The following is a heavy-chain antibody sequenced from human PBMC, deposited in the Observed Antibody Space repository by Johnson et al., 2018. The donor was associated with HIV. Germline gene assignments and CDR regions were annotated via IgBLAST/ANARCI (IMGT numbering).Heavy chain of an antibody. CDR3: AKDGEYSSPGAFDI. J-gene: IGHJ3*02. CDR1: GFTFSNAW. CDR2: ISYDGSNK. V-gene: IGHV3-30*18. Sequence: QVQLVESGGGLVKPGGSLRLSCAASGFTFSNAWMSWVRQAPGKGLEWVAVISYDGSNKYYADSVKGRFTISRDNSKNTLYLQMNSLRAEDTAVYYCAKDGEYSSPGAFDIWGQGTMVNVSS. D-gene: IGHD6-6*01.